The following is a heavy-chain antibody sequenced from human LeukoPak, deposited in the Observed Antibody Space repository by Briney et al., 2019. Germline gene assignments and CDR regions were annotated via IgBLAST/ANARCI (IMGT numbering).Heavy chain of an antibody. CDR3: ARRFARRQGNAYYSSKDDAFDV. D-gene: IGHD3-22*01. CDR1: GYSFSDYW. J-gene: IGHJ3*01. V-gene: IGHV5-51*01. Sequence: GESLKISCKGSGYSFSDYWIGWVRQMPGKGLELMGIINPGDSDATYSPSFQGQVTISADKSITTAYLQWSSLKASDTAMYYCARRFARRQGNAYYSSKDDAFDVWGQGTMVSVSS. CDR2: INPGDSDA.